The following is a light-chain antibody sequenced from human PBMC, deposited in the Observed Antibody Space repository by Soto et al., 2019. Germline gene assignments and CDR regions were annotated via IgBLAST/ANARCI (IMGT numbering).Light chain of an antibody. CDR3: SSFSSSSTPYV. J-gene: IGLJ1*01. CDR1: SSDVGGYKY. CDR2: EVN. V-gene: IGLV2-14*01. Sequence: QSVLTQPASVAGSPGQSITISCTGTSSDVGGYKYVSWYQQHPGKAPKLMIFEVNSRPSGVSNRFSGSKSRNTASLTISGLRAEDEADYYCSSFSSSSTPYVFGTWTKGTVL.